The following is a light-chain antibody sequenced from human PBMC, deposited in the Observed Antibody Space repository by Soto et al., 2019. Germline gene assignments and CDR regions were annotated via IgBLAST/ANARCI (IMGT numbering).Light chain of an antibody. V-gene: IGLV1-47*01. CDR3: AAWDDSRSGVV. CDR2: RNS. J-gene: IGLJ2*01. CDR1: SSNIGSNY. Sequence: QSVLTQPPSASGTPGQRVTISCSGSSSNIGSNYVYWYQQLPGTVPQLLIYRNSERPSGVPDRFSGSKSGTSASLAISGLRSEEEAEYYCAAWDDSRSGVVFGGGTKLTVL.